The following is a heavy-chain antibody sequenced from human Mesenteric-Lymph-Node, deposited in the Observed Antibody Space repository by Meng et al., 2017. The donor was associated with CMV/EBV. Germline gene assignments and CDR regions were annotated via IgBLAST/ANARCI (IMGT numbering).Heavy chain of an antibody. D-gene: IGHD2-2*01. J-gene: IGHJ6*02. CDR2: ISGHSGNT. CDR1: GYSFTDYG. V-gene: IGHV1-18*01. Sequence: ASVTVSCKASGYSFTDYGFLWVRQAPGQGLEWMGGISGHSGNTNSPQKFQGRVTMTTDTSTSTAFMELRNLRSDRAAVYFCARRDIVVIPAALVFGIDVWGQGTPVTVSS. CDR3: ARRDIVVIPAALVFGIDV.